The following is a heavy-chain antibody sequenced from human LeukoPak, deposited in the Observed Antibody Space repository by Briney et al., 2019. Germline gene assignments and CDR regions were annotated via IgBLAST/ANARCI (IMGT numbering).Heavy chain of an antibody. J-gene: IGHJ3*02. V-gene: IGHV3-30*03. CDR2: ISYDGSNK. CDR3: ATLGELFTQTKHDKTNGDAFDI. Sequence: PGGSLRLSCAASGFTFSSYGMHWVRQAPGKGLEWVAVISYDGSNKYYADSVKGRFTISRDNSKNTLYLQMNSLRAEDTAVYYCATLGELFTQTKHDKTNGDAFDIWGQGTMVTVSS. D-gene: IGHD3-10*01. CDR1: GFTFSSYG.